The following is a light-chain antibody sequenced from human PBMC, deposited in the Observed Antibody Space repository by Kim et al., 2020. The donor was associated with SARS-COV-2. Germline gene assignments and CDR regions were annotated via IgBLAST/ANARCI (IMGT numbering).Light chain of an antibody. Sequence: GQAVSLSCSRSTSNVGFYYVAWYQQFPGTAPRLLIHNNGIRPSGIPDRFSASKSGTSATLHITGLQTGDEADYYCGTWDRSLNSGVFGGGTKVTVL. CDR3: GTWDRSLNSGV. J-gene: IGLJ3*02. CDR1: TSNVGFYY. CDR2: NNG. V-gene: IGLV1-51*01.